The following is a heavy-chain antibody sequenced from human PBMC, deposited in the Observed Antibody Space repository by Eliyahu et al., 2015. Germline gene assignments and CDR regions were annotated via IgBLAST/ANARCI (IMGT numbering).Heavy chain of an antibody. CDR3: AKDRDGDYVLDY. D-gene: IGHD4-17*01. J-gene: IGHJ4*02. CDR2: ISYDGSNK. CDR1: GFTFSTYG. Sequence: QVQLVESGVGVVQPGXSLXLXCXAXGFTFSTYGMHWGRQXPGKRLEWVAVISYDGSNKYYADSVKGRFTISRDNSKNTLYLQMNSLRAEDTAVYYCAKDRDGDYVLDYWGQGTLVTVSS. V-gene: IGHV3-30*18.